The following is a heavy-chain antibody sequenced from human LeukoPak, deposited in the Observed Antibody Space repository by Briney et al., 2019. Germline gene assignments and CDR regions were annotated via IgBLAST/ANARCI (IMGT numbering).Heavy chain of an antibody. V-gene: IGHV4-30-4*01. J-gene: IGHJ6*02. CDR3: ARASARWYYYGMDV. CDR1: GGSISSGDYY. CDR2: IYYSGST. D-gene: IGHD2-15*01. Sequence: SQTLSLTCTVSGGSISSGDYYWSWIRQPPGKGLGWIGYIYYSGSTYYNPSLKSRVTISVDTSKNQFSLKLSSVTAADTAVYYCARASARWYYYGMDVWGQGTTVTVSS.